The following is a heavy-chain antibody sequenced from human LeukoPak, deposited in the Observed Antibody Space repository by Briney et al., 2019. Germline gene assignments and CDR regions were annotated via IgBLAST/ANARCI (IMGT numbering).Heavy chain of an antibody. CDR3: ARAILAALYYYYGMDV. CDR1: GGTFSSYA. Sequence: GASVKVSCKDSGGTFSSYAISWVRQAPGQGLEWMGGIIPIFGTANYAQKFQGRVTITADESTSTAYMELGSLRSEDTAVYYCARAILAALYYYYGMDVWGQGTTVTVSS. V-gene: IGHV1-69*13. D-gene: IGHD6-13*01. J-gene: IGHJ6*02. CDR2: IIPIFGTA.